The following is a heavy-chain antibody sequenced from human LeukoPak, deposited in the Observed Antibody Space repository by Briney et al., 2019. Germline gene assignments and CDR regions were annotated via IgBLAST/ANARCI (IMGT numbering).Heavy chain of an antibody. V-gene: IGHV3-30*02. CDR1: GFTFSSYG. CDR2: IRYDGSNK. J-gene: IGHJ4*02. D-gene: IGHD4-17*01. CDR3: AKDSYGDCEGYYFDY. Sequence: GGSLRLSCAASGFTFSSYGMHWVRQAPGKGLEWVAFIRYDGSNKYYADSVKGRFTISRDNSKNTLYLQMNSLRAEDTAVYYCAKDSYGDCEGYYFDYWGQGTLVTVSS.